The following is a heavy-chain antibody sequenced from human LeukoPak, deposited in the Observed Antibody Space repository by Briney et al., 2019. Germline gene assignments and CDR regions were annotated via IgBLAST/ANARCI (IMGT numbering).Heavy chain of an antibody. CDR1: GGSISSGGYY. D-gene: IGHD1-26*01. V-gene: IGHV4-30-2*01. CDR2: IYHSGST. CDR3: ARGQYGSNY. J-gene: IGHJ4*02. Sequence: PSETLSLTCTVSGGSISSGGYYWSWIRQPPGKGLEWIGYIYHSGSTYYNPSLKSRVTISVDRSKNQFSLKLSSVTAADTAVYYCARGQYGSNYWGQGTLVTVSS.